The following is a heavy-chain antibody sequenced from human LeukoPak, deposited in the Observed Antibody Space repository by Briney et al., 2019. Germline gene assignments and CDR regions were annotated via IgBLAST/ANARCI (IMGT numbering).Heavy chain of an antibody. V-gene: IGHV3-11*04. CDR3: AKDPPG. J-gene: IGHJ4*02. Sequence: PGGSLRLSCAASGITFSDDYMGWIRQAPGKGLEWVSYTSSTDDTIYYADSVKGRFTISRDSSKNTLYLQMNSLRAEDTAVYYCAKDPPGWGQGTLVTVSS. CDR1: GITFSDDY. CDR2: TSSTDDTI.